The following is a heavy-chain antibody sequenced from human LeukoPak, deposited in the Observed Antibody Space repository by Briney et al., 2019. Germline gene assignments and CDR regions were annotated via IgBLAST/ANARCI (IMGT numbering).Heavy chain of an antibody. CDR1: GFIFSSYG. Sequence: GGSLRLSCAASGFIFSSYGMHWVRQAPGKGLEWVAFIRYDGSNKDFTDSVKGRFTISRDNSKKTLYLQMNSLRAEDRAVYYCAKELYYYGSGKNYFDYWGQGTLVTVSS. CDR3: AKELYYYGSGKNYFDY. CDR2: IRYDGSNK. V-gene: IGHV3-30*02. J-gene: IGHJ4*02. D-gene: IGHD3-10*01.